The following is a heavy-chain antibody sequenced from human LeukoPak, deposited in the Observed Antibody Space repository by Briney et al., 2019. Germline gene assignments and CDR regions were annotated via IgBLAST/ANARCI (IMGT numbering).Heavy chain of an antibody. J-gene: IGHJ4*02. V-gene: IGHV1-2*02. CDR3: ARVGAPRGLRPYHYYY. Sequence: GASVKVSCKASGYIFADYWVHWVRQAPGRGLECMGWIDPASGTTNEPQKFKGRITVTRDTSASTVYMDLTGLTTDDTAVYYCARVGAPRGLRPYHYYYWGQGTLVTVSS. CDR1: GYIFADYW. CDR2: IDPASGTT. D-gene: IGHD3-10*01.